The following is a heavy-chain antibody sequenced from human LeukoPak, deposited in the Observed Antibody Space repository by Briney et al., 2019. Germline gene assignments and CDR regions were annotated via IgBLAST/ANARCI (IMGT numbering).Heavy chain of an antibody. CDR1: GYTFTGHY. CDR3: ARSYDFWSGPPFDP. CDR2: INPNSGGT. D-gene: IGHD3-3*01. Sequence: GAPVKASCKASGYTFTGHYMHWVRQAPGQGLEWMGWINPNSGGTKYAHKFQGRVTLTRDTSISTAYMELSRLRCGDTAVYYCARSYDFWSGPPFDPWGQGSLVSVSS. V-gene: IGHV1-2*07. J-gene: IGHJ5*02.